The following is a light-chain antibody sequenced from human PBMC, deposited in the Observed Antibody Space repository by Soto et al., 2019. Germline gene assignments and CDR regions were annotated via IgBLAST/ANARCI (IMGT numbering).Light chain of an antibody. J-gene: IGLJ1*01. CDR3: SSYRTSNTRQIV. V-gene: IGLV2-14*03. CDR2: DVS. Sequence: QSVLTQPASVSGSPGQSITISYTGTSSDVGSYNYVSWYQHHPGKAPKLMIYDVSNRPSGVSNRFSGSKSGNTASLSISGLQPEDEADYYCSSYRTSNTRQIVCGTGTKVTVL. CDR1: SSDVGSYNY.